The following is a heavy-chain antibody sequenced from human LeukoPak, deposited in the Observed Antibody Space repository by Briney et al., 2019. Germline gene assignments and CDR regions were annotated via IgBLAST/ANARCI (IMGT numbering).Heavy chain of an antibody. CDR1: GFTFGDYA. CDR2: IRSKTYGGTT. Sequence: GGTLSLSCTHSGFTFGDYAMSWLRQAPGKGLKWVGYIRSKTYGGTTEYGASVKGRFTISRDDSKTIAYLQMNSLKTEDTAVYYCTNRSPQLAGGNLYWNFDLWGRGTLFTAS. D-gene: IGHD4-23*01. J-gene: IGHJ2*01. V-gene: IGHV3-49*03. CDR3: TNRSPQLAGGNLYWNFDL.